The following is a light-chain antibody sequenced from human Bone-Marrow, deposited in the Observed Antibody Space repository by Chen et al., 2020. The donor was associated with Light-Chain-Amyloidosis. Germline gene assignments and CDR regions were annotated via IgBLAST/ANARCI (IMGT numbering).Light chain of an antibody. CDR1: SSDVGGDNH. V-gene: IGLV2-14*01. J-gene: IGLJ1*01. Sequence: QSALTQPASVSGSPGYAITISCTETSSDVGGDNHVSWYQQHPDNAPKLMIYEVTNRPSWVPYRCSGSRSDNTASLTISELQTEDEADYFCSSYTITNTLVFGSGTRLTVL. CDR2: EVT. CDR3: SSYTITNTLV.